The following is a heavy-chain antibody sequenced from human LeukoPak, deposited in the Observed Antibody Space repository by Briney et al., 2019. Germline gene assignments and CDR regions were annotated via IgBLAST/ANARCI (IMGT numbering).Heavy chain of an antibody. J-gene: IGHJ4*02. V-gene: IGHV3-7*03. Sequence: GGSLRLSCAASGFTFSSYWMNWVRQAPGKGLEWVAKINQVGSEEYYVASVKGRFTIFRENAKDSLYLQINSLRAEDTAFYYGTRDRTSAVIYFDYWGQGTLVTVSS. CDR3: TRDRTSAVIYFDY. D-gene: IGHD3-10*01. CDR1: GFTFSSYW. CDR2: INQVGSEE.